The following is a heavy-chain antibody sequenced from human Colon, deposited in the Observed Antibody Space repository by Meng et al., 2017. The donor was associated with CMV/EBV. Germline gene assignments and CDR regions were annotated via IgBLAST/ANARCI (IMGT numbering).Heavy chain of an antibody. CDR3: AGSYWNGELVY. CDR2: INTDGRTT. CDR1: GFTFSSYS. D-gene: IGHD1-26*01. Sequence: GGSLRLSCAASGFTFSSYSMNWVRQAPGKGLEWVSRINTDGRTTDYADSVKGRFTISRDDGRSTLYLQMNNLRAEDTAVYFCAGSYWNGELVYWGQGALVTVSS. V-gene: IGHV3-74*01. J-gene: IGHJ4*02.